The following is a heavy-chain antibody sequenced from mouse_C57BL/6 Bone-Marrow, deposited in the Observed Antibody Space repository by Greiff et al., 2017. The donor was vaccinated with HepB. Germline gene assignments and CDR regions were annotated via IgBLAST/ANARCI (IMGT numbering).Heavy chain of an antibody. CDR2: ISYDGSN. CDR3: ARRGSSRDWYFDV. J-gene: IGHJ1*03. V-gene: IGHV3-6*01. D-gene: IGHD1-1*01. CDR1: GYSITSGYY. Sequence: VQLKESGPGLVKPSQSLSLTCSVTGYSITSGYYWNWIRQFPGNKLEWMGYISYDGSNNYNPSLKNRISITRDTSKNQFFLKLNSVTTEDTATYYCARRGSSRDWYFDVWGTGTTVTVSS.